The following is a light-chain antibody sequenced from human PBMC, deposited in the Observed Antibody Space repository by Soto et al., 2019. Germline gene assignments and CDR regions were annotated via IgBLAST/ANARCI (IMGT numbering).Light chain of an antibody. CDR2: DAS. CDR3: QQYETFSGT. V-gene: IGKV1-5*01. Sequence: DIQMTQSPSTLSAPVGDTVTFTFLASQYISGWLAWYQQKPGKAPILLIYDASALPRGVPSRFSGSGSGTEFTLTISSLQPDDFATYYCQQYETFSGTFGQGTKVDI. CDR1: QYISGW. J-gene: IGKJ1*01.